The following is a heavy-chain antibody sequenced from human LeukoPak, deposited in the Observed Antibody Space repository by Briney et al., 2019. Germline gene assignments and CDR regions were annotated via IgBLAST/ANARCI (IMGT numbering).Heavy chain of an antibody. D-gene: IGHD4-23*01. CDR1: GGSISSSSYY. Sequence: PSETLSLTCTVSGGSISSSSYYWGWIRQPPGKGLEWIGSIYYSGSTYHNPSLKSRVTISVDTSKNQFSLKLSSVTAADTAVYYCARVRVGYGGNFPYWGQGTLVTVSS. CDR3: ARVRVGYGGNFPY. J-gene: IGHJ4*02. V-gene: IGHV4-39*07. CDR2: IYYSGST.